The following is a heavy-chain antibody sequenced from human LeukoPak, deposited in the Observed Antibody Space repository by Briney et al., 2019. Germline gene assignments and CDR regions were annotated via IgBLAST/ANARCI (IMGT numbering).Heavy chain of an antibody. V-gene: IGHV4-39*01. Sequence: SETLSLTCTVSGGSISSSSHYWGWIRQPPGKGLEWIGSIYYSGSTYYNPSLKSRVTISVDTSKSQFSLKLSSVTAADTAVYYCARHGCSSTSCYTEGPHFDYWGQGTLVTVSS. CDR1: GGSISSSSHY. J-gene: IGHJ4*02. CDR2: IYYSGST. D-gene: IGHD2-2*02. CDR3: ARHGCSSTSCYTEGPHFDY.